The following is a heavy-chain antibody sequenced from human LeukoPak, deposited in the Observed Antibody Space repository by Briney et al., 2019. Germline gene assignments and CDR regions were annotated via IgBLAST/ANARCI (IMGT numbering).Heavy chain of an antibody. J-gene: IGHJ4*02. D-gene: IGHD2-2*01. CDR3: AKEGSQLLWNPFDY. CDR2: ISGGANIT. V-gene: IGHV3-23*01. CDR1: GFILSNFA. Sequence: PGGSLRLSCAASGFILSNFAMSWVRQAPGKGLEWVSAISGGANITYYADSVKGRFTISRDNSQNTLYLQMNSLRAEDTAVYYCAKEGSQLLWNPFDYWGQGTLVTVSS.